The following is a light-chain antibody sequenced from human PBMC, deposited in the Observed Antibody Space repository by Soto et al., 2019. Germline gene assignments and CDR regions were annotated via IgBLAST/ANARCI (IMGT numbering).Light chain of an antibody. CDR3: QQYGSLPIT. CDR2: GAS. V-gene: IGKV3-20*01. J-gene: IGKJ5*01. CDR1: QSVSSSS. Sequence: EIVLTPSPGTLSLSPGERATLSCRASQSVSSSSLAWYQQKPGQAPRLLIYGASSRATGIPHRFSGSGSGTDFTLTINRLEPEDFAVYYCQQYGSLPITFGQGTRLEI.